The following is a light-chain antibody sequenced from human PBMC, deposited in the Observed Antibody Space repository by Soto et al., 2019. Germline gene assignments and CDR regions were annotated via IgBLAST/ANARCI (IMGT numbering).Light chain of an antibody. CDR3: QQYNNWHLT. Sequence: EIVMTQSPATLSVSPGERATLSCRASQSVSSNLAWYQQKPGQAPRLLIYGASTRATGIPARFSGSGSGTEFTLTISSMQYEDFAVYYCQQYNNWHLTVGGGTKVDIK. CDR1: QSVSSN. V-gene: IGKV3-15*01. J-gene: IGKJ4*01. CDR2: GAS.